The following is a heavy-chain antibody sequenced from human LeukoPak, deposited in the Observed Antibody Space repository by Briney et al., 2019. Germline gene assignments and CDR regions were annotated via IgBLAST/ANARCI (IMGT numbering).Heavy chain of an antibody. J-gene: IGHJ6*03. CDR2: IRYDGTNK. V-gene: IGHV3-30*02. CDR3: AKEGFYYDILTGYLLPYYYYMDV. D-gene: IGHD3-9*01. Sequence: GGSLRLSCAASGFTFSHYALHWVRQAPGKGLEWVAFIRYDGTNKYYADSVKGRFTISRDNSKNTLYLQMNSLRAEDTAVYYCAKEGFYYDILTGYLLPYYYYMDVWGKGTTVTVSS. CDR1: GFTFSHYA.